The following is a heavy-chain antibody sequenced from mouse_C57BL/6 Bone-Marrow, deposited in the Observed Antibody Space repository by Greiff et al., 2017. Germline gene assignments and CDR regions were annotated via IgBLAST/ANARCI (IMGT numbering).Heavy chain of an antibody. CDR3: ARQGRYYFDY. Sequence: EVQLVESGGDLVKPGGSLKLSCAASGFTFGSYGMSWVRQTPDKRLEWVATISSGGSYTYYPDSVKGRFTISRDNAKNTLYLQMSSLKSEDTAMYYCARQGRYYFDYWGQGTTLTVSS. J-gene: IGHJ2*01. V-gene: IGHV5-6*01. CDR2: ISSGGSYT. CDR1: GFTFGSYG.